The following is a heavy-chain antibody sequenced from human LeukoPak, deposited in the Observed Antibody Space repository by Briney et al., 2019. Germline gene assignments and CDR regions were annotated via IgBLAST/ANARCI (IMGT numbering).Heavy chain of an antibody. Sequence: PSETLSLTCAVYGGSFSGYYWSWIRQPPGKGLEWIGEINHSGSTNYNPSLKSRITISVDTSKSQLSLKLNSVTAADTAVYYCARRLHPWSGYYPFDYWGQGALVTVSS. CDR1: GGSFSGYY. CDR3: ARRLHPWSGYYPFDY. D-gene: IGHD3-3*01. J-gene: IGHJ4*02. V-gene: IGHV4-34*01. CDR2: INHSGST.